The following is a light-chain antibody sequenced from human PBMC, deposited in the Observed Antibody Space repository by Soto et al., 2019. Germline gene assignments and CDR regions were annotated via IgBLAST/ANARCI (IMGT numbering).Light chain of an antibody. J-gene: IGKJ4*01. V-gene: IGKV1-5*01. CDR3: QQYNSYSLT. CDR2: GDS. Sequence: DIQMTKSPSTLSPSVGDRVTITCRARQRGTSRLAWYPQKPGKAPKLLIYGDSNLESGVPSMFSGSGSGTEFTLTISSLQPDDFATYYCQQYNSYSLTFGGGTTVEIK. CDR1: QRGTSR.